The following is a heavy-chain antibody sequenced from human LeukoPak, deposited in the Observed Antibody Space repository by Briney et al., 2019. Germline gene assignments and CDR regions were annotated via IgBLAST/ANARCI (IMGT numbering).Heavy chain of an antibody. CDR2: INGSGGST. V-gene: IGHV3-23*01. Sequence: PGGSLRLSCAASGFTFSSDAMSWVRQAPGKGLEWVSDINGSGGSTYYADSVKGRFTISRDNLKNTLYLQMNSLRAEDTAVYYCANPPTVTKIRFDYWGQGTLVTVSS. D-gene: IGHD4-17*01. CDR1: GFTFSSDA. CDR3: ANPPTVTKIRFDY. J-gene: IGHJ4*02.